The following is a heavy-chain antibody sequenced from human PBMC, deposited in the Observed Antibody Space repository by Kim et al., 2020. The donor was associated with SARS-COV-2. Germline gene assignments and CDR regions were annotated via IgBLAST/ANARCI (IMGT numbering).Heavy chain of an antibody. CDR2: ISYSGRA. V-gene: IGHV4-39*01. Sequence: SETLSLTCTVSGVSISNSDNFWGWIRQPQGKGLEWIAYISYSGRAYYNPSLKRRVTISVNTSENQYSLKLSSVTAADTSVYYCTEATRRYTYGKLDYWD. CDR1: GVSISNSDNF. D-gene: IGHD5-18*01. CDR3: TEATRRYTYGKLDY. J-gene: IGHJ4*01.